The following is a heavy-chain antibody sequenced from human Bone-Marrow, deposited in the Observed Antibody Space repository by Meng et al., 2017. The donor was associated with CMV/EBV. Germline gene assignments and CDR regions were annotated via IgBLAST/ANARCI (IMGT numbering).Heavy chain of an antibody. Sequence: SETLSLTCTVSGGSISSSSYYWGWIRQPPGKGLEWIGEINHSGSTNYNPSLKSRVTISVDTSKNQFSLKLSSVTAADTAVYYCARSSTSCDFDYWGQGTRVTGYS. V-gene: IGHV4-39*07. J-gene: IGHJ4*02. D-gene: IGHD2-2*01. CDR2: INHSGST. CDR1: GGSISSSSYY. CDR3: ARSSTSCDFDY.